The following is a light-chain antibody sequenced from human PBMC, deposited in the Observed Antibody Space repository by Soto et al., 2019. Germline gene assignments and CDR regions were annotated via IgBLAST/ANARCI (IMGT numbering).Light chain of an antibody. CDR2: GAS. CDR3: QQYNNWPRT. CDR1: QSIGSN. V-gene: IGKV3-15*01. Sequence: EIVMTQSPDTLSVSPRERATLSCRASQSIGSNLAWYQQKPGQAPRLLIYGASTRATGIPARFFGSGSGTEFTLTISSLQSEDFAVYYCQQYNNWPRTFGQGTKVDIK. J-gene: IGKJ1*01.